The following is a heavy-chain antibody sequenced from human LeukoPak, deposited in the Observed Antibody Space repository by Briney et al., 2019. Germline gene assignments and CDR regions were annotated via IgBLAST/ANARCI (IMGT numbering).Heavy chain of an antibody. V-gene: IGHV5-51*01. CDR1: GYGFTSYW. J-gene: IGHJ4*02. D-gene: IGHD3-22*01. CDR2: IYPGDSDT. Sequence: GESLKISCKGSGYGFTSYWIGWVRQMPGKGLEWMGIIYPGDSDTRYSPSFQGQVTISADKSISTAYLQWSSLKASDTAMYYCARLQLVYYYDSSGPGTFDYWGQGTLVTVSS. CDR3: ARLQLVYYYDSSGPGTFDY.